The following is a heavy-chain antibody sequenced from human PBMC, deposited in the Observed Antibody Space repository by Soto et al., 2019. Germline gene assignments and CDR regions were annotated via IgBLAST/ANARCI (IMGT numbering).Heavy chain of an antibody. D-gene: IGHD3-22*01. J-gene: IGHJ4*02. Sequence: GGSLRLSCAGSGFTFSSYAMSWVRQAPGKGLEWVSSIRSYGDRTDYADSVKGRFSISRDNAKNTLYLQMNSLRAEDTALYYCVKGTNSRLYYFDSWGQGTLVTVSS. CDR3: VKGTNSRLYYFDS. CDR2: IRSYGDRT. CDR1: GFTFSSYA. V-gene: IGHV3-23*01.